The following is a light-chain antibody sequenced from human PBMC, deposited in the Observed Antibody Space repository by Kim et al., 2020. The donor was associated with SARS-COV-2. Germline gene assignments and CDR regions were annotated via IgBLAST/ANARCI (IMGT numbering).Light chain of an antibody. CDR3: SAWDIGLNGWV. CDR2: RSN. J-gene: IGLJ3*02. CDR1: SNNVGDQG. V-gene: IGLV10-54*04. Sequence: LTQPPSVSKGLRQTATLTCTGNSNNVGDQGAAWLQQRQGHPPKLLCDRSNNRPSGISERFSASRSGITASLTITGLQPEDEADYYCSAWDIGLNGWVFGRGTQLTVL.